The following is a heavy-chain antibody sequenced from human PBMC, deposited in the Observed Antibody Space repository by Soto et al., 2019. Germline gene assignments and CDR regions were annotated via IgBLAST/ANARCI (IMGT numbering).Heavy chain of an antibody. CDR2: ISYDGNNK. D-gene: IGHD2-8*01. CDR1: GFTFSNYG. CDR3: AKDTGYSTKGVCLANWFDS. Sequence: QVQLVESGGGVVKPGRSLRLSCAASGFTFSNYGIHWVRQAPGKGLEWVAVISYDGNNKYYADSVEGRFTISRDNSKNTVYLQMNSLRDEDTAMYYCAKDTGYSTKGVCLANWFDSWSQGTRVTLSP. V-gene: IGHV3-30*18. J-gene: IGHJ5*01.